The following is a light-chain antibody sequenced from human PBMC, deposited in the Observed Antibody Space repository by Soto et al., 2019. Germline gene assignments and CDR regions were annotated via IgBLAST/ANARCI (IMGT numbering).Light chain of an antibody. CDR1: QSISSY. CDR3: QHTYGTPFT. Sequence: DIQMTQSPSPLSASVGDRVTITCRSSQSISSYVNWYQQKPGKAPRLLIFAASSLQTGVPSRFSGSGSGTDFTPTITSLKPEDFAIYDCQHTYGTPFTFGPGTKGDI. J-gene: IGKJ3*01. CDR2: AAS. V-gene: IGKV1-39*01.